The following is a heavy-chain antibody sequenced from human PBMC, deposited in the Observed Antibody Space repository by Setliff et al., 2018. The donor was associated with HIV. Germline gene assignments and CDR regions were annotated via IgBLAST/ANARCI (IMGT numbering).Heavy chain of an antibody. CDR1: GGSIGSGGYY. J-gene: IGHJ6*04. V-gene: IGHV4-39*01. CDR2: IYYSGST. CDR3: ARGWELLPYWALNV. Sequence: SETLSLTCTVSGGSIGSGGYYWGWIRQPPGKGLQCIGSIYYSGSTYYNPSLKSRATVSVDTSKNQFSLRLRSVTAADTAIYYCARGWELLPYWALNVWGKGTTVTVSS. D-gene: IGHD2-15*01.